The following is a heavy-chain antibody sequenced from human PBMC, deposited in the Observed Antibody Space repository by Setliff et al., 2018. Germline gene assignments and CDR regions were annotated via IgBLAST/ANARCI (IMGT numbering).Heavy chain of an antibody. V-gene: IGHV4-4*07. Sequence: SETLSLTCTVSGGSISSYYWSWIRQPAGKGLEWIGRIYTSGSTNYNPSLKSRVTMSVDTSKNQFSLKLSFVTAADTAVYYCARSYYNFWSGYYRVNWFDPWGQGTLVTVSS. CDR2: IYTSGST. CDR1: GGSISSYY. J-gene: IGHJ5*02. D-gene: IGHD3-3*01. CDR3: ARSYYNFWSGYYRVNWFDP.